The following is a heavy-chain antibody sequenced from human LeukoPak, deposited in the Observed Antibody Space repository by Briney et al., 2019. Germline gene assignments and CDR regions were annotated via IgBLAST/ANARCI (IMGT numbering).Heavy chain of an antibody. CDR3: AKALPYYDFTDAFDI. Sequence: GGSLRLSCAASGFTFSSYGMHWVRQAPGKGLEWVAFIRYDGSNKYYADSVKGRFTISRDNSKNTLYLQMNSLRAEDTAVYYCAKALPYYDFTDAFDIWGQGTMVTVSS. D-gene: IGHD3-3*01. J-gene: IGHJ3*02. CDR1: GFTFSSYG. CDR2: IRYDGSNK. V-gene: IGHV3-30*02.